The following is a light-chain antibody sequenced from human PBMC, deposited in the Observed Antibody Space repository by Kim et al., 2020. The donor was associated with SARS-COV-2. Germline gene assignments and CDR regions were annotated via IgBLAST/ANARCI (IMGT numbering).Light chain of an antibody. CDR1: QSVGFTY. Sequence: EIVLTQSPATLSLSPGEKATLSCRTSQSVGFTYLAWYQQKPGQAPRVLIYGASRRATGIPDRFSGSGSGRDFSLTISRLEPEDFAVYYCQYYGSSPRITFGQGTRLEIK. CDR2: GAS. J-gene: IGKJ5*01. V-gene: IGKV3-20*01. CDR3: QYYGSSPRIT.